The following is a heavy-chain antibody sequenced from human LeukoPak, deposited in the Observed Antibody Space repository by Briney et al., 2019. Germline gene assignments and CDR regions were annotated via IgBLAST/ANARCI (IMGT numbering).Heavy chain of an antibody. D-gene: IGHD3-10*01. CDR2: ISSSSSYT. CDR3: ARDKAVWFGEYVGSYYFDY. J-gene: IGHJ4*02. CDR1: GFTFSDYY. V-gene: IGHV3-11*06. Sequence: GGSLRPSCSASGFTFSDYYMSWIRQAPGRGLEWVSYISSSSSYTDYADSVKGRFTISRDNAKNSLYLQMNSLRAEDTAVYYCARDKAVWFGEYVGSYYFDYWGQGTLVTVSS.